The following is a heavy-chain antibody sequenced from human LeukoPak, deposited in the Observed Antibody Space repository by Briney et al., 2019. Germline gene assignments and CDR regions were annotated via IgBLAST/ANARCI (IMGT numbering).Heavy chain of an antibody. D-gene: IGHD5-12*01. CDR3: ARGGGYTAGPRPLWH. V-gene: IGHV4-34*01. Sequence: SETLSLTCAVYGDSLTGFYWTLIRQPPGKGLDWIGEVYYSGSTTYNPSLKGRVTISVDMSKNQFSLRLKSVTAADTAIYYCARGGGYTAGPRPLWHWGQGTLITVSS. J-gene: IGHJ4*01. CDR2: VYYSGST. CDR1: GDSLTGFY.